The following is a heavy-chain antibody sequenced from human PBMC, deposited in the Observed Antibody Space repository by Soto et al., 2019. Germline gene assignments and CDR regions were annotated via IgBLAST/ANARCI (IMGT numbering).Heavy chain of an antibody. CDR1: GGSISGYY. D-gene: IGHD3-9*01. J-gene: IGHJ4*02. V-gene: IGHV4-59*08. CDR2: IYYSGST. CDR3: ARRRYADWAFDE. Sequence: SETLSLTCFVSGGSISGYYGSWVRQPPGKGLEWIGYIYYSGSTTYNSSLKGRVTMSVDTSKNQFSLELSSVTAADTAVYYCARRRYADWAFDEWGQGTLVTVSS.